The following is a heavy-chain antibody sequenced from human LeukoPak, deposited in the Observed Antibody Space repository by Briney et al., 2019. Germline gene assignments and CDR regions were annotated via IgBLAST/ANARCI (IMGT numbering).Heavy chain of an antibody. D-gene: IGHD5-24*01. J-gene: IGHJ3*02. CDR2: IFSNDEK. Sequence: SGPTLVNPTETFTLTCTVSGFSLSNARMGVSWIRQPPGKALEWLAHIFSNDEKSYSTSLKSRLTISKDTSKSQVVLTMTNMDPVDSATYYCARIKGRQRWLVEEYAFDIWGQGKMVTVSS. V-gene: IGHV2-26*01. CDR3: ARIKGRQRWLVEEYAFDI. CDR1: GFSLSNARMG.